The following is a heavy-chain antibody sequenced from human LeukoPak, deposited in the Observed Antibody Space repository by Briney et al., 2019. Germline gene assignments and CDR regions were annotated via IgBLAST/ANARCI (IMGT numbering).Heavy chain of an antibody. V-gene: IGHV4-34*01. CDR1: GGSFSGYY. D-gene: IGHD4-17*01. CDR2: INHSGST. Sequence: SETLSLTCAVYGGSFSGYYWSWIRQPPGKGLEWIGEINHSGSTNYNPSLKSRVTISVDTSKNQFSLKLSSVTAADTAVYYCARGRRTTVTTYYGYGMDVWGQGTTVTVSS. CDR3: ARGRRTTVTTYYGYGMDV. J-gene: IGHJ6*02.